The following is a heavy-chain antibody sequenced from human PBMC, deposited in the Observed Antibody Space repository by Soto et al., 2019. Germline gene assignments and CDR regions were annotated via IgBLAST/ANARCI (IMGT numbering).Heavy chain of an antibody. J-gene: IGHJ4*02. CDR3: ARVFGVAGSCSDY. D-gene: IGHD6-19*01. CDR1: GGSISSSNW. V-gene: IGHV4-4*02. CDR2: IYHSGST. Sequence: SLTCAVSGGSISSSNWWSWVRQPPGKGLEWIGEIYHSGSTNYNPSLKSRVTISVDKSKNQFSLKLSSVTAADTAVYYCARVFGVAGSCSDYWGQGTLVTVSS.